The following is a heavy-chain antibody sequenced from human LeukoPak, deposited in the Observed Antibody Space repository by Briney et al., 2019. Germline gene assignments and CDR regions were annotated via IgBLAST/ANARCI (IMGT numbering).Heavy chain of an antibody. CDR3: VRDGMVTEPINY. J-gene: IGHJ4*02. CDR2: IRYDGKTE. D-gene: IGHD2-21*02. V-gene: IGHV3-30*02. Sequence: GGSLRLSCVVSGFIFSNYGMHWVRQAPGKGLERVAFIRYDGKTEHYADSVKGRPTVSRDTSKNTLYLQVNSLRVEDTAVYYCVRDGMVTEPINYWGQGTLVTVSS. CDR1: GFIFSNYG.